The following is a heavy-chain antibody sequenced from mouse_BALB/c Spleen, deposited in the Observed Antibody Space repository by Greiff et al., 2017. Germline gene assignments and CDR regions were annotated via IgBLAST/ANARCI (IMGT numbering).Heavy chain of an antibody. D-gene: IGHD2-4*01. V-gene: IGHV1S81*02. CDR2: INPSNGGT. Sequence: VQLQQSGAELVKPGASVKLSCKASGYTFTSYYMYWVKQRPGQGLEWIGEINPSNGGTNFNEKFKSKATLTVDKSSSTAYMQLSSLTSEDSAVYYCARRLRPHYFDYWGQGTTLTVSS. J-gene: IGHJ2*01. CDR3: ARRLRPHYFDY. CDR1: GYTFTSYY.